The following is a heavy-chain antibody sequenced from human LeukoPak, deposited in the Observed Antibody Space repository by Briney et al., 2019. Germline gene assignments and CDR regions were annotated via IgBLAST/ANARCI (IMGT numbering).Heavy chain of an antibody. CDR1: GYTFTNYA. D-gene: IGHD6-13*01. CDR3: ARAAAGPFDY. J-gene: IGHJ4*02. V-gene: IGHV7-4-1*02. CDR2: VNTNTGNP. Sequence: ASVKVSCKASGYTFTNYALNWVRQAPGQGLEWMGWVNTNTGNPTYARGFTGRFVFSLDTSVSTACLQISSLKAEDTAVYYCARAAAGPFDYWGQGTLVTVSS.